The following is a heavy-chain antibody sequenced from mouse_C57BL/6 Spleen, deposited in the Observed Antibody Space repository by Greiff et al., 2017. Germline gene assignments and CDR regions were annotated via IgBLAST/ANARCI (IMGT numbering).Heavy chain of an antibody. V-gene: IGHV1-52*01. D-gene: IGHD2-3*01. CDR2: IDPSDSET. CDR3: ARDGQYYVGY. J-gene: IGHJ2*01. Sequence: QVQLQQPGAELVRPGSSVKLSCKASGYTFTSYWMHWVKQRPIQGLEWIGNIDPSDSETHYNQKFKDKATLTVDKSSSTAYMQLSSLTSEDSAVYYCARDGQYYVGYWGQGTTLTVSS. CDR1: GYTFTSYW.